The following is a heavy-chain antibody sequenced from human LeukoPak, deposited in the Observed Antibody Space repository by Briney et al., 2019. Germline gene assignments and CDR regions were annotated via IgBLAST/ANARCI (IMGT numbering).Heavy chain of an antibody. CDR2: IHSGGSSS. D-gene: IGHD2-15*01. V-gene: IGHV3-74*01. CDR1: GFTFSSCW. CDR3: VRGCSGGICYIGH. J-gene: IGHJ4*02. Sequence: TGGSLRLSCAASGFTFSSCWMHWVRQAPGQGLVWVSGIHSGGSSSRYADSAKGRFTISRDNAKNTLYLQMNSLRVEDTAVYYCVRGCSGGICYIGHWGQGTLVTVSS.